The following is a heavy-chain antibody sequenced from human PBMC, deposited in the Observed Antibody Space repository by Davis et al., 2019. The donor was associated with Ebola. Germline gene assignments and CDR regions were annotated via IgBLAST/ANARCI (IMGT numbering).Heavy chain of an antibody. Sequence: GGSLRLSCAASGFTFSSYGMHWVRQAPGKGLEWVAVISYDGSNKYYADSVKGRFTISRDNAKNSLYLQMNSLRAEDTAVYYCARGRFTSGHSCYSDYWGQGTLVTVSS. CDR3: ARGRFTSGHSCYSDY. CDR1: GFTFSSYG. D-gene: IGHD2-15*01. CDR2: ISYDGSNK. J-gene: IGHJ4*02. V-gene: IGHV3-30*03.